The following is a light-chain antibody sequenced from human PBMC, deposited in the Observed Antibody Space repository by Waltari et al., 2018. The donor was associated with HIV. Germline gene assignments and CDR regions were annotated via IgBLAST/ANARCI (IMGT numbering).Light chain of an antibody. V-gene: IGLV2-14*03. CDR2: GVS. Sequence: QSALTQPASVSGSPGQSITISCTGSSSDFGGHTFVSWYQHHRSKAPKLMIYGVSNRPSGVSNRFSCSKSGNTASLTISGLQAEDEADYYCSSYTSSSSLVVFGGGTRLTVL. J-gene: IGLJ2*01. CDR3: SSYTSSSSLVV. CDR1: SSDFGGHTF.